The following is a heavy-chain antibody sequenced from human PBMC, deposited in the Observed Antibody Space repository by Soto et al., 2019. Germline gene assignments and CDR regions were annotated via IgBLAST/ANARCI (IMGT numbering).Heavy chain of an antibody. Sequence: PGKGLEWVAVISYDGSNKYYADSVKGRFTISRDNSKNTLYLQMNSLRAEDTAVYYCAKEFFPYSSSWYVFRFGRGNNWFDPWGQGTLVTVSS. J-gene: IGHJ5*02. CDR2: ISYDGSNK. V-gene: IGHV3-30*18. D-gene: IGHD6-13*01. CDR3: AKEFFPYSSSWYVFRFGRGNNWFDP.